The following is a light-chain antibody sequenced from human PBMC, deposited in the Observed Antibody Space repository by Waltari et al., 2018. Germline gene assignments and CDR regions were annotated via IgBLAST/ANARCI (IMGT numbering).Light chain of an antibody. V-gene: IGLV1-40*01. Sequence: QSVLTQPPSVSGAPGQRVTISCSGTKSNIGADFDVHWYQQVPGTAPKLLLHRFSNGPSGVSDRFSGFKSGASASLVITGLQAEDEAMYYCQSYDTTLSAVVFGGGTRLTV. CDR1: KSNIGADFD. CDR3: QSYDTTLSAVV. J-gene: IGLJ2*01. CDR2: RFS.